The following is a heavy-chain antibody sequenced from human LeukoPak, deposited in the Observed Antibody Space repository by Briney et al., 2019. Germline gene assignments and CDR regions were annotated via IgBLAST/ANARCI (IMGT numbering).Heavy chain of an antibody. J-gene: IGHJ3*02. D-gene: IGHD4-23*01. V-gene: IGHV6-1*01. CDR1: GDSVSMFGGA. CDR2: AYYRSQWSD. Sequence: SQTLSLTCAISGDSVSMFGGAWNWIRQSPSRGLEWLGRAYYRSQWSDEYAPYVRSRINNSPDTSQNQFSLQLKSVTAEDTAVYYCASGSNSALDIWGRGTMVTVSS. CDR3: ASGSNSALDI.